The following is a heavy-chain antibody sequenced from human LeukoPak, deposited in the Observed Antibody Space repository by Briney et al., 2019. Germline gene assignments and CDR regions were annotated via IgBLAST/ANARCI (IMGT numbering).Heavy chain of an antibody. J-gene: IGHJ4*02. D-gene: IGHD4-17*01. CDR3: ARDPLRGDFDY. Sequence: PSETLSLTCTVSGYSISSGYYWGWIRQPPGKGLEWIGSIYHSGSTYYNPSLKSRVTISVDTSKNQFSLKLSSVTAADTAVYYCARDPLRGDFDYWGQGTLVTVSS. CDR1: GYSISSGYY. V-gene: IGHV4-38-2*02. CDR2: IYHSGST.